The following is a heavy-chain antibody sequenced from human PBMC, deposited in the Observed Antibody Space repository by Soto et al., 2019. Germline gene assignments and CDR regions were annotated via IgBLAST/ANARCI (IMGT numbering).Heavy chain of an antibody. V-gene: IGHV3-23*01. Sequence: EVQLLESGGGLVQPGGSLRLSCAASGFTFSSCAMGWVRQAPGKGLEWVSRISGSGVSTWYVDSVKGRFTISRDNSENTLYLQMSSMRAEDTAVYYCAKRTNNWNTDPFEYWGPGTLVTVSS. CDR2: ISGSGVST. CDR1: GFTFSSCA. CDR3: AKRTNNWNTDPFEY. D-gene: IGHD1-20*01. J-gene: IGHJ4*02.